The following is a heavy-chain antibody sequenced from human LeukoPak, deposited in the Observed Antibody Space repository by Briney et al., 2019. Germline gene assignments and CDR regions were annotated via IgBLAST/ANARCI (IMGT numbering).Heavy chain of an antibody. Sequence: ASVKLSCKASGYTFTGYYMHWVRQAPGQGLEWMGWINPNSGGTNYAQKFQGRVTMTRDTSISTAYMELSRLRSDDTAVYYCARDRKTRLGYCSGGSCYSLDYWGQGTLVTVSS. V-gene: IGHV1-2*02. J-gene: IGHJ4*02. D-gene: IGHD2-15*01. CDR1: GYTFTGYY. CDR3: ARDRKTRLGYCSGGSCYSLDY. CDR2: INPNSGGT.